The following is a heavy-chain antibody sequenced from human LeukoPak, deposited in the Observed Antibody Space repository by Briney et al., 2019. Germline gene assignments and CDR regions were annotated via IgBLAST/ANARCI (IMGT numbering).Heavy chain of an antibody. CDR2: INHSGST. CDR3: ARGGIEHVSIGRYYYYYMDV. V-gene: IGHV4-34*01. J-gene: IGHJ6*03. Sequence: PSETLSLTCAVYGGSFSGYYWSWIRQPPGKGLEWIGEINHSGSTNYNPSLKSRVTISVDTSKNQFSLKLSSVTAADTAVYYCARGGIEHVSIGRYYYYYMDVWGKGTTVTVSS. D-gene: IGHD1/OR15-1a*01. CDR1: GGSFSGYY.